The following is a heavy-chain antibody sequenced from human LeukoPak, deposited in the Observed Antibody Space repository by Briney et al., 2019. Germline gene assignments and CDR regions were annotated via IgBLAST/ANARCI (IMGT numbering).Heavy chain of an antibody. D-gene: IGHD1-26*01. CDR3: ARRRSWPDAFDI. J-gene: IGHJ3*02. Sequence: SETLSLTCTVSGGSISSYYWSWIRQPPGKGLEWIGYIYYSGSTDYNSSLKSRVTISLDTSKNQFSLKLSSVTAADTAVYYCARRRSWPDAFDIWGQGTMVTVSS. CDR2: IYYSGST. CDR1: GGSISSYY. V-gene: IGHV4-59*01.